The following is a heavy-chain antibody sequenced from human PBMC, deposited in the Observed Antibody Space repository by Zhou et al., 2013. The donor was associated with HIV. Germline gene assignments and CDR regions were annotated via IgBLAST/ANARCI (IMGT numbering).Heavy chain of an antibody. V-gene: IGHV1-18*01. CDR1: GYTFTSYG. D-gene: IGHD3-9*01. J-gene: IGHJ6*02. Sequence: QVQLLQSGAEVKPPGASVKVSCKASGYTFTSYGISWVRQAPGQGLEWMGWISAYNGDTNYAQKFQGRVTMTRDTSISTAYMELGRLRSDDTAVYYCARDHDILTGPYYGMDVWGQGTTVTVSS. CDR2: ISAYNGDT. CDR3: ARDHDILTGPYYGMDV.